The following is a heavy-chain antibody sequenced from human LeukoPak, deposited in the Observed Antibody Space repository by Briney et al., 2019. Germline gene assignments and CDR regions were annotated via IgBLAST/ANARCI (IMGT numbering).Heavy chain of an antibody. V-gene: IGHV4-59*01. CDR3: AREGYSSSFFDY. Sequence: SETLSLTCTVSGGSISSYYWSWIRQPPGKGLEWIGYIYYSGSTNYNPSLKSRVTISVDTSKNQFSLKLSSVTAADTAVYYCAREGYSSSFFDYWGQGTLVTVSS. J-gene: IGHJ4*02. D-gene: IGHD6-13*01. CDR1: GGSISSYY. CDR2: IYYSGST.